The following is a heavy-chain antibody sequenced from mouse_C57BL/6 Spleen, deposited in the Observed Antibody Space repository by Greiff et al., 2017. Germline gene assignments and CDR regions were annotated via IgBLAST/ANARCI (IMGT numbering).Heavy chain of an antibody. CDR2: IYPGDGDT. J-gene: IGHJ2*01. V-gene: IGHV1-80*01. CDR1: GYAFSSYW. D-gene: IGHD1-1*01. CDR3: ARRTTVVADFDY. Sequence: VKLQESGAELVKPGASVKISCKASGYAFSSYWMNWVKQRPGKGLEWIGQIYPGDGDTNYNGKFKGKATLTADKSSSTAYMQLSSLTSEDSAVYFCARRTTVVADFDYWGQGTTLTVSS.